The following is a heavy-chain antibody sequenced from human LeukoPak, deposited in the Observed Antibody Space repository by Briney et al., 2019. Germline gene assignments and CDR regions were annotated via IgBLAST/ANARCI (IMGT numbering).Heavy chain of an antibody. CDR3: AREGDYYCSGGSCYDY. Sequence: GGSLRLSRAASQFTFSNYAMSWVRQAPGKGLEWVANIKEDGSEKYYVDSVKGRFTISRDNAKNSVYLQMNSLRAEDTAVYYCAREGDYYCSGGSCYDYWGQGTLVTVSS. D-gene: IGHD2-15*01. J-gene: IGHJ4*02. CDR1: QFTFSNYA. CDR2: IKEDGSEK. V-gene: IGHV3-7*01.